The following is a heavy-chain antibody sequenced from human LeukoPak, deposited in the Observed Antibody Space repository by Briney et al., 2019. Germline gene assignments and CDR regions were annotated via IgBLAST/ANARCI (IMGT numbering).Heavy chain of an antibody. CDR3: AKAVANYGGNN. CDR1: GFTFSSYA. D-gene: IGHD4-23*01. V-gene: IGHV3-23*01. CDR2: ISGSGGST. Sequence: SGGSLRLSCAASGFTFSSYAMSWVRRAPGKGLEWVSAISGSGGSTYYADSVKGRFTISRDNSKNTLYLQMNSLRAEDTAVYYCAKAVANYGGNNWGQGTLVTVSS. J-gene: IGHJ4*02.